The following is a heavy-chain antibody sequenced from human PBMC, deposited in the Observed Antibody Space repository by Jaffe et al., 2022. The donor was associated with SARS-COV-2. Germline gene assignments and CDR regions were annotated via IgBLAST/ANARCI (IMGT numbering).Heavy chain of an antibody. CDR1: GFTFINYA. D-gene: IGHD6-19*01. J-gene: IGHJ2*01. Sequence: EVQLLESGGGLVQPGGSLRLSCAASGFTFINYAMSWVRQAPGKGLEWVSAVSGFGGSTYYADSVKGRLTISRDNSKNTLFLQMNSLRAEDTALYYCAKARAVAATVPDWYFDLWGRGTLVTVSS. V-gene: IGHV3-23*01. CDR3: AKARAVAATVPDWYFDL. CDR2: VSGFGGST.